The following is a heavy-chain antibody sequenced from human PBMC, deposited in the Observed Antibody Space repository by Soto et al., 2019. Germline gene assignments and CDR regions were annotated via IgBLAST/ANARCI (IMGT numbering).Heavy chain of an antibody. CDR2: IPYTGGST. Sequence: KEQEWVSSIPYTGGSTYSAASVSGRFTITRDNAKNAMYLHMNSLRDEDTAVYYCARDCGFFFFQAEDGIRALCTVSAFLLNRSSDL. CDR3: ARDCGFFFFQAEDGIRALCTVSAFLLNRSSDL. J-gene: IGHJ2*01. D-gene: IGHD3-3*01. V-gene: IGHV3-23*01.